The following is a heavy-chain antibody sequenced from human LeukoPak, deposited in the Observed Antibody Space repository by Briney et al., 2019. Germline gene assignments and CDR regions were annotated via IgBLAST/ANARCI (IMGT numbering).Heavy chain of an antibody. CDR3: TTAGPYYYGSGSSNYYYYYMDV. CDR2: ISYDGSNK. CDR1: GFTFSSYA. Sequence: QPGGSLRLSCAASGFTFSSYAMHWVRQAPGKGLEWVAVISYDGSNKYYADSVKGRFTISRDNSKNTLYLQMNSLKTEDTAVYYCTTAGPYYYGSGSSNYYYYYMDVWGKGTTVTVSS. V-gene: IGHV3-30*04. D-gene: IGHD3-10*01. J-gene: IGHJ6*03.